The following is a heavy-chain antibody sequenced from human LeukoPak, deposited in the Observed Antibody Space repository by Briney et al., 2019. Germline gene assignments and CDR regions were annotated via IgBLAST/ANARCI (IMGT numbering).Heavy chain of an antibody. J-gene: IGHJ4*02. CDR3: ARDLITPTAMVTGGFDY. CDR1: GFTFSSYW. Sequence: PGGSLRLSCADSGFTFSSYWMHWVRQAPGKGLVWVSRINSDGSSTSYADSVKGRFTISRDNAKNTLYLQLNSLRAEDTAVYYCARDLITPTAMVTGGFDYWGQGTLVTVSS. D-gene: IGHD5-18*01. V-gene: IGHV3-74*01. CDR2: INSDGSST.